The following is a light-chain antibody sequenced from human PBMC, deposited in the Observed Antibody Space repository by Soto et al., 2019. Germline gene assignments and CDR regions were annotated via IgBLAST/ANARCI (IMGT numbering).Light chain of an antibody. CDR3: HQYGSSPLT. CDR1: QSVSGTS. Sequence: EVVLTQSPGTLSLSPGERATLSCRASQSVSGTSLAWFQQKPGQAPRLLIYGASSRATGVPDRFSGSGSGTDFTLTISRLEPEDFVVYYCHQYGSSPLTFGGGTKVEIK. J-gene: IGKJ4*01. V-gene: IGKV3-20*01. CDR2: GAS.